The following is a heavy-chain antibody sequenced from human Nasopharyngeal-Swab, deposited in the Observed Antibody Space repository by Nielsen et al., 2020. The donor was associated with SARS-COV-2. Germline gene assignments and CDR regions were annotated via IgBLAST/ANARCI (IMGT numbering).Heavy chain of an antibody. CDR1: GFTFSHYT. D-gene: IGHD4-17*01. CDR2: ISPTSDYI. J-gene: IGHJ5*01. Sequence: GESLKISCAASGFTFSHYTMNWVRQAPGKGLEWVSSISPTSDYIYYAEPVKGRFTISRDNAKNSLFLQMNSLRAEETAIYYCVRGSYGHYDSWGQGALITVSS. CDR3: VRGSYGHYDS. V-gene: IGHV3-21*06.